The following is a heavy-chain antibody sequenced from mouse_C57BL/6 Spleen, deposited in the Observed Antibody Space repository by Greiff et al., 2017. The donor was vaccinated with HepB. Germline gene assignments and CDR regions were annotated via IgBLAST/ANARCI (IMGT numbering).Heavy chain of an antibody. J-gene: IGHJ3*01. Sequence: EVKLEESGEGLVKPGGSLKLSCAASGFTFSSYAMSWVRQTPEKRLEWVAYISSGGDYIYYADTVKGRFTISRDNARNTLYLQMSSLKSEDTAMYYCTRAPETAQATAFAYWGQGTLVTVSA. CDR1: GFTFSSYA. CDR2: ISSGGDYI. CDR3: TRAPETAQATAFAY. V-gene: IGHV5-9-1*02. D-gene: IGHD3-2*02.